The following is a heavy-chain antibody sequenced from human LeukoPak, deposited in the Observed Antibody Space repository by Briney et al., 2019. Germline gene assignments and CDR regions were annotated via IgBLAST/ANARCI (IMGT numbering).Heavy chain of an antibody. Sequence: PGGPLRLSCAASGFTFSRYGMHWVRQAPGKGLEWVAFMWFDGRNEYYVDSVKGRFTISRDNSKNTLYLQMSSLRVEDTAVYYCVKDPRYYYDSSGFRERFDHWGQGTLVTASS. CDR3: VKDPRYYYDSSGFRERFDH. CDR1: GFTFSRYG. CDR2: MWFDGRNE. D-gene: IGHD3-22*01. V-gene: IGHV3-30*02. J-gene: IGHJ4*02.